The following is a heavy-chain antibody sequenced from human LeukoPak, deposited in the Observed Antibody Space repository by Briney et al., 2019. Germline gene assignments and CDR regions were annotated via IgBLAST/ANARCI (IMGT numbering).Heavy chain of an antibody. D-gene: IGHD2-2*02. J-gene: IGHJ4*02. V-gene: IGHV4-31*03. CDR3: ERADIVVVPAAIRH. CDR2: IYYSGST. Sequence: SETLSLTCTVSGGSISSGGYYWSWIRQHPGKGLEWIGYIYYSGSTYYNPSLKSRVTISVDTSKNQFSLKLSSVTAADTAVYYCERADIVVVPAAIRHWGQGTLVTVSS. CDR1: GGSISSGGYY.